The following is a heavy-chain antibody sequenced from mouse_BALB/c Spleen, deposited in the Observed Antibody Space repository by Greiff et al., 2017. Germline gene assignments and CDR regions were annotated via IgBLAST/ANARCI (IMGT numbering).Heavy chain of an antibody. CDR3: ARGAYGYNRGFAY. CDR1: GFNIKDYY. D-gene: IGHD2-2*01. J-gene: IGHJ3*01. V-gene: IGHV14-1*02. Sequence: EVQLQQSGAELVRPGASVKLSCKASGFNIKDYYMHWVNQRPEQGLEWIGWIDPENGNTIYDPKFQGKANITADTTSNTAYLQLSSLTTEDTAVYYCARGAYGYNRGFAYWGQGTLVTVSA. CDR2: IDPENGNT.